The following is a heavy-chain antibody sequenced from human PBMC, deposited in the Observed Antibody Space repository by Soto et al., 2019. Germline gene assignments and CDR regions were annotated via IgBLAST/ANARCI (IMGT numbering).Heavy chain of an antibody. CDR3: ARGGTTLDY. CDR1: GGIYSRHA. Sequence: ASVKVSCQATGGIYSRHAISWVRQVHGQGLEWMEVIIPIFGTANYAQKFQGRVTITADESTSTAYMELSSLRSEDTAVYYCARGGTTLDYWGQGTLVTVS. CDR2: IIPIFGTA. D-gene: IGHD3-16*01. J-gene: IGHJ4*02. V-gene: IGHV1-69*13.